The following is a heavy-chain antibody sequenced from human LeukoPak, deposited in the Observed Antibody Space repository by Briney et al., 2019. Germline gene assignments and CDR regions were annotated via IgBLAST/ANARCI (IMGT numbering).Heavy chain of an antibody. CDR1: GFPFNAYW. CDR2: IGQDGDTK. CDR3: ARSLPYGTTWYGRSDY. J-gene: IGHJ4*02. V-gene: IGHV3-7*03. D-gene: IGHD6-13*01. Sequence: GGSLRLSCAASGFPFNAYWMTWVRQAPGKGLEWVANIGQDGDTKYYVDSVKGRFTISRDNAMNSLYLQMNSLRAEDTAIYYCARSLPYGTTWYGRSDYWGQGTLVTVSS.